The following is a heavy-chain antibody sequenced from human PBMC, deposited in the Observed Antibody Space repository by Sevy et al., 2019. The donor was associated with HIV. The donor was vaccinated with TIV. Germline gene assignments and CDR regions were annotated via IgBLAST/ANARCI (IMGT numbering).Heavy chain of an antibody. CDR2: IYFTGNT. Sequence: SETLSLTCGVSGGSMSSYFWTWVRQSPGKGLEWIGNIYFTGNTDYSPALKSRVILSLDTSKSQFSLTLKSVTAADTAIYFCARYSTTRPRVLDYWGQGTLVTVSS. CDR3: ARYSTTRPRVLDY. CDR1: GGSMSSYF. V-gene: IGHV4-59*01. J-gene: IGHJ4*02. D-gene: IGHD1-1*01.